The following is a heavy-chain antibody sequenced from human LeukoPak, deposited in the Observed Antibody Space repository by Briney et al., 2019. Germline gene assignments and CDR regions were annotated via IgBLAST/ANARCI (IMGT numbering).Heavy chain of an antibody. CDR1: GFTLDDYA. Sequence: GGSLRLSCAASGFTLDDYAMHWVRQAPGKGLEWVSGISWNSGDIGYADSVKGRFTISRDNAKNSLYLQMNSLRAEDTAFYYCAKDPTRLVRGAIDYWGQGTLVTVSS. CDR3: AKDPTRLVRGAIDY. J-gene: IGHJ4*02. V-gene: IGHV3-9*01. CDR2: ISWNSGDI. D-gene: IGHD3-10*01.